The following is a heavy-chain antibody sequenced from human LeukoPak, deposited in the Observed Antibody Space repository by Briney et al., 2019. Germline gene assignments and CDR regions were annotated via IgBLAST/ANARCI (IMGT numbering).Heavy chain of an antibody. J-gene: IGHJ5*02. CDR3: AKGGSATITTGGFDP. V-gene: IGHV3-23*01. D-gene: IGHD4-11*01. Sequence: GGSLRLSCAASGLSFSSYAMSWVRQAPGKGLEWVSGISGSGDITYYADSVKGRFTISRDNSKNTLYLQVNSLRAEDTAIYYCAKGGSATITTGGFDPWGQGTLVTVSS. CDR1: GLSFSSYA. CDR2: ISGSGDIT.